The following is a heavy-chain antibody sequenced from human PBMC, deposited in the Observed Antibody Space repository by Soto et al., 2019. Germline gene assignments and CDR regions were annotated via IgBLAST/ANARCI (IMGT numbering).Heavy chain of an antibody. Sequence: EVQLLESGGGLVQPGGSLRLSCAASGFTFSSYAMSWVRQAPGKGLEWVSAISGSGGNTYYADSVKGRFTISRDNSKNTLYLQMNSLRAEETAVYYCAKGLTGAPYYGMDVWGQGTTVTVSS. V-gene: IGHV3-23*01. CDR1: GFTFSSYA. CDR2: ISGSGGNT. J-gene: IGHJ6*02. D-gene: IGHD7-27*01. CDR3: AKGLTGAPYYGMDV.